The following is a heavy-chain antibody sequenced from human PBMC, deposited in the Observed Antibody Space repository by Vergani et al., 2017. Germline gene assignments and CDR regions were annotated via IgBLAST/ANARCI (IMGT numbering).Heavy chain of an antibody. Sequence: QVQLQESGPGLVKPPGTLSLTCAVSGGSISSSNWWNWVRQPPGKGLEWIGEIYPSGITNYNPSLKSRVTISVDTSKNQFSLKLSSVTAADTAVYYCARHRLRSSGWYDPFDYWGQGTLVTVSS. V-gene: IGHV4-4*03. D-gene: IGHD6-19*01. CDR3: ARHRLRSSGWYDPFDY. CDR2: IYPSGIT. CDR1: GGSISSSNW. J-gene: IGHJ4*02.